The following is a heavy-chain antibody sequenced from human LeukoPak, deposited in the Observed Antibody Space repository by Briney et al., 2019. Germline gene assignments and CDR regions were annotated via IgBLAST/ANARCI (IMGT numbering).Heavy chain of an antibody. J-gene: IGHJ5*02. CDR2: INHSGST. CDR1: GGSFSGYY. CDR3: ARGRSIAASRNNWFDP. D-gene: IGHD6-6*01. V-gene: IGHV4-34*01. Sequence: SETLSLTCAVYGGSFSGYYWSWIREPPGKGLEWSGEINHSGSTNYNPSLKSRVTISVDTSKNQFSLKLRSVTAADTAVYYCARGRSIAASRNNWFDPWGQGTLVTVSP.